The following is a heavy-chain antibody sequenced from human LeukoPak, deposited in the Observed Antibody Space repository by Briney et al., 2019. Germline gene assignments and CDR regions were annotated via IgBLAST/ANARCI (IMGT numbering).Heavy chain of an antibody. CDR3: ARDKGIVVVVAALDY. V-gene: IGHV3-7*01. J-gene: IGHJ4*02. D-gene: IGHD2-15*01. CDR2: IKQDGSEK. Sequence: GGSLRLSCAASGFTFSSYWMSWVRQAPGKGLEWVANIKQDGSEKYYVDSVKGRFTISRDNAKNSLYPQMNSLRAEDTAVYYCARDKGIVVVVAALDYWGQGTLVTVSS. CDR1: GFTFSSYW.